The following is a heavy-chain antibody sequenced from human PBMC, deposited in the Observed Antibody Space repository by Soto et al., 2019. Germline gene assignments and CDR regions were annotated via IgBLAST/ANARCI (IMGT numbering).Heavy chain of an antibody. CDR1: GYTFTSQY. J-gene: IGHJ5*02. CDR2: INPNGGAT. D-gene: IGHD3-10*01. CDR3: ARDSGLNCFDP. Sequence: ASVKVSCKAFGYTFTSQYMHWVRQAPGQGLEWMGMINPNGGATTYAEKFQGRVTMTRETSTRTVSMDVSSLRPEETPGYYCARDSGLNCFDPWGQGTQVTVSS. V-gene: IGHV1-46*03.